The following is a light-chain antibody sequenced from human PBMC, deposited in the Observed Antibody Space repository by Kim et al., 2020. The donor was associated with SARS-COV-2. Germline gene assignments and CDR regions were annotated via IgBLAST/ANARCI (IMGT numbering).Light chain of an antibody. CDR2: KAS. Sequence: EIHMTQSPSTLSASVGDRVTITCRTSQSVSSWLDWYQQKPGKAPNLLIYKASSLKSGVPSRFSGSGSGTEFTLTISSLQPDDFATYYCQQNYIYSRTFGQGTKVDIK. V-gene: IGKV1-5*03. J-gene: IGKJ1*01. CDR1: QSVSSW. CDR3: QQNYIYSRT.